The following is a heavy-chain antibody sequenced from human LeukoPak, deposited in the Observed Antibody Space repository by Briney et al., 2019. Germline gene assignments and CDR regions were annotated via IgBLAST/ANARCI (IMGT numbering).Heavy chain of an antibody. Sequence: KSSETLSLTCTVSGGSISSSIYYWAWIRQPPGKGLEPIGNTYYSGVTYYNPSLESRVTISVDTSKNQFSLKLSSVTAADTAVYYCARQDYGEYPDAFDIWGQGTMVTVSS. CDR3: ARQDYGEYPDAFDI. V-gene: IGHV4-39*01. D-gene: IGHD4/OR15-4a*01. CDR1: GGSISSSIYY. CDR2: TYYSGVT. J-gene: IGHJ3*02.